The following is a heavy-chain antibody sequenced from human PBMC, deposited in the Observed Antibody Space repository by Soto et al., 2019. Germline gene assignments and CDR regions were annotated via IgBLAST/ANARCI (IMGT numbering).Heavy chain of an antibody. V-gene: IGHV4-4*02. CDR3: ARMTTAGRSEGYSSSWKQVRGVLFDY. CDR2: IYHSGST. J-gene: IGHJ4*02. D-gene: IGHD6-13*01. Sequence: PSETLSLTCAVSSVSISSSNWLSWVRQPPGKGLEWIGEIYHSGSTNYNPSLKSRVTISVDKSKNQFSLKLSSVTAADTAVYYCARMTTAGRSEGYSSSWKQVRGVLFDYWGQGTLVTVSS. CDR1: SVSISSSNW.